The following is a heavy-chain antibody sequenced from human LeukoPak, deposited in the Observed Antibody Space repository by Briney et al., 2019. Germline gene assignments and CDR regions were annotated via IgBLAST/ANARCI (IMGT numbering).Heavy chain of an antibody. V-gene: IGHV3-30*03. CDR2: ISYDGSNK. J-gene: IGHJ5*02. CDR1: GFTFSNYG. CDR3: ARDMIILQS. Sequence: PGRSLRLSCAGSGFTFSNYGMHWVRQAPGKGLEWVTLISYDGSNKYYADSVKGRFTISRDNAKKSLYLQMNSLRAEDTAVYFCARDMIILQSWGQGTLVTVSS. D-gene: IGHD3-16*01.